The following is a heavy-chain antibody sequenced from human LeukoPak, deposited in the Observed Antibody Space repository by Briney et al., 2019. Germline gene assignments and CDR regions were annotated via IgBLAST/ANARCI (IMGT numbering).Heavy chain of an antibody. J-gene: IGHJ6*04. V-gene: IGHV3-48*03. D-gene: IGHD3-10*02. CDR1: GFAFSSYE. CDR3: VELGITMIGGV. CDR2: ISSSGSTI. Sequence: GGSLRLSCAASGFAFSSYEMNWVRQAPGKGLEWVSYISSSGSTIYYADSVKGRFTISRDNAKNSLYLQMNSLRAEDTAVYYCVELGITMIGGVWGKGTTVTISS.